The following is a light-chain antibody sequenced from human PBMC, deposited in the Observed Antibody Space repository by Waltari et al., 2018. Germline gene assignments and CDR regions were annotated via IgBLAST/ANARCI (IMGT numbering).Light chain of an antibody. V-gene: IGKV3-20*01. CDR1: QSVSRA. CDR3: QHYVRLPAT. CDR2: GAS. Sequence: EIVLTQSPGSLSSSPGERVTLSCRASQSVSRALAWYQQKPGHAPRLLIFGASNRATGIPDMCSGSGSETDFSLTISRLEPEDFAVYYCQHYVRLPATFGRGTKVEIK. J-gene: IGKJ1*01.